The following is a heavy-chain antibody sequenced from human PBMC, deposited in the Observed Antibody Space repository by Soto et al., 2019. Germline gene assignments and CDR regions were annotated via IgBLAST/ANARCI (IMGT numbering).Heavy chain of an antibody. CDR2: IYHSGST. CDR3: ARAPPGPSPRWDV. V-gene: IGHV4-4*02. D-gene: IGHD3-10*01. J-gene: IGHJ6*02. CDR1: GGSISSSNW. Sequence: SETLSLTCAVSGGSISSSNWWTWVRQPPGKGLEWIGEIYHSGSTNYIPSLKSRVTISVDKSKNQFSLNLTSVTAADTAMYSCARAPPGPSPRWDVWGQGTTVTVSS.